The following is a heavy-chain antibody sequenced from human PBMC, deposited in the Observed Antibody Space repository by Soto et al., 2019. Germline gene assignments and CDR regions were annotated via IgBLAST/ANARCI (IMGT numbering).Heavy chain of an antibody. CDR3: AREGYSSGWALDY. CDR2: IYSGGST. V-gene: IGHV3-66*01. J-gene: IGHJ4*02. D-gene: IGHD6-19*01. Sequence: EVQLVESGGGLVQPGGSLRLSCAASGFTVSSNYMSWVRQAPGKGLEWVSVIYSGGSTYYADSVKGRFTISRDNSKNTLYVQMNSLRAEDTAVYYCAREGYSSGWALDYWGQGALVTVSS. CDR1: GFTVSSNY.